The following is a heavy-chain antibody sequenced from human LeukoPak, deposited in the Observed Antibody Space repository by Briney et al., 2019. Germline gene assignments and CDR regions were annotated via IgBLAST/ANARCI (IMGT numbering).Heavy chain of an antibody. CDR2: IEQDGGEE. Sequence: GGSLRLSCAASGFDCSRYWMTWVRQAPGKGLEWVANIEQDGGEEYYVDSVKGRFTISRDNAKNSLYLQMNSLRVEDTAVYYCARGQYVDWLFDYWGQGTLVTVPS. J-gene: IGHJ4*02. V-gene: IGHV3-7*03. D-gene: IGHD3-9*01. CDR3: ARGQYVDWLFDY. CDR1: GFDCSRYW.